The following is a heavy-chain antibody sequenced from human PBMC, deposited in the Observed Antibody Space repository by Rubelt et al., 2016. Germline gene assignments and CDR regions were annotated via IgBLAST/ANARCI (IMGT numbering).Heavy chain of an antibody. V-gene: IGHV3-74*01. CDR1: GFTFSSYS. J-gene: IGHJ4*02. Sequence: GSLRLSCEASGFTFSSYSMHWVRQDPGKGLVWVSRINGDGSSTSYADSVKGRFTISRDNAENTLYLQMNSLRADDAAVYYCARGPSNGHDYWGQGTLVTVSS. CDR3: ARGPSNGHDY. CDR2: INGDGSST. D-gene: IGHD2-8*01.